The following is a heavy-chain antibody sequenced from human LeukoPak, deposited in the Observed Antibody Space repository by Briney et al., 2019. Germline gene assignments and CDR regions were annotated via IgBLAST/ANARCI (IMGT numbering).Heavy chain of an antibody. D-gene: IGHD6-19*01. CDR3: AGTDSSGWYVANWFDP. Sequence: ASVKVSCKASGYTFTSYDINWVRQATGQGLEWMGWMNPNSGNTGYAQRFQGRVTMTRNTSISTAYMELSSLRSEDTAVYYCAGTDSSGWYVANWFDPWGQGTLVTVSS. V-gene: IGHV1-8*01. CDR1: GYTFTSYD. J-gene: IGHJ5*02. CDR2: MNPNSGNT.